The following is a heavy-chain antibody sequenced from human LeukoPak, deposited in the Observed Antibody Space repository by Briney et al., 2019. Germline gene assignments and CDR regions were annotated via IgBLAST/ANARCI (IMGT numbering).Heavy chain of an antibody. CDR1: GFTFSSYS. CDR2: ISSSSSTI. J-gene: IGHJ4*02. V-gene: IGHV3-48*01. Sequence: GGSLRLSCAASGFTFSSYSMNLVRQAPGKGLEWVSYISSSSSTIYYADSVKGRFTISRDNAKNSLYLQMNSLRAEDTAVYYCARGWPPLDYWGQGTLVTVSS. CDR3: ARGWPPLDY. D-gene: IGHD6-19*01.